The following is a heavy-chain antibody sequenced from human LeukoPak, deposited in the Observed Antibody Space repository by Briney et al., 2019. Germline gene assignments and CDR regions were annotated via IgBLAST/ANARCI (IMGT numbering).Heavy chain of an antibody. J-gene: IGHJ5*02. Sequence: GGSLGLSCAASGFTFSSYAMHWVRQAPGKGLEWVAVISYDGSNKYYADSVKGRFTISRDNSKNTLYLQMNSLRAEDTAVYYCARDAGHYYDSSGYPNNWFDPWGQGTLVTVSS. CDR3: ARDAGHYYDSSGYPNNWFDP. V-gene: IGHV3-30-3*01. CDR2: ISYDGSNK. D-gene: IGHD3-22*01. CDR1: GFTFSSYA.